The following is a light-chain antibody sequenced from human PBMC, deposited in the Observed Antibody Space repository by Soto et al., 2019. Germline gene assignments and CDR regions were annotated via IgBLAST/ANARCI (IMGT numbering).Light chain of an antibody. J-gene: IGKJ2*01. CDR1: QAIFNY. CDR2: GAS. V-gene: IGKV1-9*01. CDR3: QQLNSHPRT. Sequence: DIQLTQSPTFLSASVGDRVTISCRASQAIFNYLAWYQQKPGKAPNLLIFGASTMQSGVPSRFSGSGSGTEFTPTSSSVHPEDVATYYWQQLNSHPRTFGQGTKLEIK.